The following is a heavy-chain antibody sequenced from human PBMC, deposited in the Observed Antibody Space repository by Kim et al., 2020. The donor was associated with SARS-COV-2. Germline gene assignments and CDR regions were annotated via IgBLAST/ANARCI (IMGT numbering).Heavy chain of an antibody. CDR3: ARDRDPRWLQLPIPSDY. Sequence: GKGRLTISRDNAKNSVYLQRNSMRAEDTAVYYCARDRDPRWLQLPIPSDYWGQGTLVTVSS. D-gene: IGHD1-1*01. V-gene: IGHV3-11*01. J-gene: IGHJ4*02.